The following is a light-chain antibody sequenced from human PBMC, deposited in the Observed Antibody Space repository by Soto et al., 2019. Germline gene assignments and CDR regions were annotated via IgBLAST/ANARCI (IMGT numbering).Light chain of an antibody. CDR3: LSYTSSITYV. J-gene: IGLJ1*01. V-gene: IGLV2-14*01. Sequence: QSALTQPASVSGSPGQSITISCTGTSSDVGFYNYVSWYQQHPGKAPKLMISDVTNRPSGVSDRFSGSKSGNTASLTTSGLQTENDANYYCLSYTSSITYVFGTGTKLTV. CDR2: DVT. CDR1: SSDVGFYNY.